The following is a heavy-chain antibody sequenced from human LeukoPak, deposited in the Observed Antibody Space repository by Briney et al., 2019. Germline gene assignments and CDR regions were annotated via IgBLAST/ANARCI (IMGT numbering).Heavy chain of an antibody. CDR2: IYSGGST. J-gene: IGHJ4*02. V-gene: IGHV3-53*01. D-gene: IGHD3-22*01. CDR3: ARDSSGYFDFDY. Sequence: GGSLRLSCAASGFTFSSFGMSWVRQAPGKGLEWVSVIYSGGSTYYADSVKGRFTISRDNSKNTLYLQMNSLRAEDTAVYYCARDSSGYFDFDYWGQGTLVTVSS. CDR1: GFTFSSFG.